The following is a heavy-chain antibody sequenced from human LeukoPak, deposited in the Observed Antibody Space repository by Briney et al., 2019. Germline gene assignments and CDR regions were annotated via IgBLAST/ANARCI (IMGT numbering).Heavy chain of an antibody. CDR3: ARVGSSGYYVSEEEGAFDI. D-gene: IGHD3-22*01. CDR1: GYTFSGHY. CDR2: INPNTGVT. Sequence: ASVKVSCKASGYTFSGHYLHWVRQAPGQGLEWMGRINPNTGVTQYTENFQGRVTMTRDASISTAYMELSRLRSDDTAVYYCARVGSSGYYVSEEEGAFDIWGQGTMVTVSS. V-gene: IGHV1-2*06. J-gene: IGHJ3*02.